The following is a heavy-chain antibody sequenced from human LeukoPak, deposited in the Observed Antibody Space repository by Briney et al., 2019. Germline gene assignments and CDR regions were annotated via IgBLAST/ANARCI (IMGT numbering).Heavy chain of an antibody. Sequence: ASVKVSCKASGYTFTSNYIHWVRQAPGQGLEWMGMIYPRDGSTSYAQKFQGRVTITRDTSASTAYMELSSLRSEDTAVYYCAIQLLIGGYDYWGQGTLVTVSS. V-gene: IGHV1-46*01. CDR3: AIQLLIGGYDY. J-gene: IGHJ4*02. CDR2: IYPRDGST. D-gene: IGHD2-2*01. CDR1: GYTFTSNY.